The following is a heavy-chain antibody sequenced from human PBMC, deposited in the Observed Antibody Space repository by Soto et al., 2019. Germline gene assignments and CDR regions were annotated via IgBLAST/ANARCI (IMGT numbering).Heavy chain of an antibody. CDR1: GFTFSSYR. V-gene: IGHV3-33*01. J-gene: IGHJ3*02. D-gene: IGHD6-19*01. CDR2: IWYDGSNK. Sequence: GGSLRRSCAASGFTFSSYRMPRVPQAPGKGLEWVAVIWYDGSNKYYADSVKGRFTISRDNSKNTLYLQMNSLRAEDTAVYYCAREYPVADDAFDIWGQGTMVTVSS. CDR3: AREYPVADDAFDI.